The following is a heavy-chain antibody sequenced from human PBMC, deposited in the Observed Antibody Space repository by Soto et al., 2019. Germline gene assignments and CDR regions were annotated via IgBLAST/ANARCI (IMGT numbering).Heavy chain of an antibody. D-gene: IGHD3-16*01. V-gene: IGHV4-59*08. J-gene: IGHJ4*02. CDR2: DYSDST. CDR1: GGSVSSHH. Sequence: QVQLPESGSGLVKPSETLSLTCTVSGGSVSSHHWTWIRQPPGKGLEWIGDYSDSTSYSPSLKSRVAISADTSTHQFSLKLSSVTAADTAVYYCATYRRGEGGRGYLCQGTLVTVSS. CDR3: ATYRRGEGGRGY.